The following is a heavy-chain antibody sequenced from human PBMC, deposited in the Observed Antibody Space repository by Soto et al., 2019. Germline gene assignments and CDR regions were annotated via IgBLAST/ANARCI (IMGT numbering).Heavy chain of an antibody. Sequence: EVQLVESGGDLVQPGGSLRISCAASGFTFNDHWMHWVRQAPGKGLVWVSRIDNDGSSTSYADFVKGRFTISRDNAKNTLHLQMNSLTAEDTAVYYCTRDARAWNRVDYWGQGTLVTVSS. CDR3: TRDARAWNRVDY. CDR1: GFTFNDHW. CDR2: IDNDGSST. J-gene: IGHJ4*02. D-gene: IGHD1-1*01. V-gene: IGHV3-74*01.